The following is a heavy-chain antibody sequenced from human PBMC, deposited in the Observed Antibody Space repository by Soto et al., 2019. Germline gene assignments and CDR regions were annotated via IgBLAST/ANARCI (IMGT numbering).Heavy chain of an antibody. CDR2: IYPGDSDT. CDR1: GYSFTSYW. J-gene: IGHJ4*02. V-gene: IGHV5-51*01. D-gene: IGHD3-3*01. CDR3: ASSSWDFWSGYYSFDY. Sequence: GESLKISCKGSGYSFTSYWIGWVRQMPGKGLEWMGIIYPGDSDTRYSPSFQGQVTISADKSISTAYLQWSSLKASDTAMYYCASSSWDFWSGYYSFDYWAREPWSPSPQ.